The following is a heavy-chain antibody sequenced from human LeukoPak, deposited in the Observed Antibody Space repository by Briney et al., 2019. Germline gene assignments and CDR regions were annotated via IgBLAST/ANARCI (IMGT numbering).Heavy chain of an antibody. CDR2: ISSNGGST. V-gene: IGHV3-64*01. CDR1: GFTFSSYA. J-gene: IGHJ4*02. Sequence: PGGSLRLSCAASGFTFSSYAMHWVRQAPGKGLEYVSAISSNGGSTYYANSVKGRFTISRHNSKNTLYLQMGSLRAEDMAVYYCARDLNGYDPLGYWGQGTLVTVSS. CDR3: ARDLNGYDPLGY. D-gene: IGHD5-12*01.